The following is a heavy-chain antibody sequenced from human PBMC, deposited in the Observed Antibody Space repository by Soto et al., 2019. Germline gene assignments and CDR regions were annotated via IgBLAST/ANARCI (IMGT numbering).Heavy chain of an antibody. CDR2: IKSKTDGGTT. CDR3: TTTPTGYFDWLLGLDY. J-gene: IGHJ4*02. CDR1: GFTFSNAW. Sequence: EVQLVESGGGLVKPGGSLRLSCAASGFTFSNAWMSWVRQAPGKGLEWVGRIKSKTDGGTTDYAAPVKGRFNISRDDSKNTLYLQMNSLKTEDSAVYYCTTTPTGYFDWLLGLDYWGQGTLVTVSS. V-gene: IGHV3-15*01. D-gene: IGHD3-9*01.